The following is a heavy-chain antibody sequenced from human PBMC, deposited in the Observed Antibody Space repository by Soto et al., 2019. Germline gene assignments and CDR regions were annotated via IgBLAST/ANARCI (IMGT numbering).Heavy chain of an antibody. CDR2: IIPIFGTA. D-gene: IGHD3-10*01. J-gene: IGHJ5*02. Sequence: KAAVGKYCRSRFTWVRQAPGQGLEWMGGIIPIFGTANYAQKFQGRVTITADESTSTAYMELSSLRSEDTAVYYCARDRGFDPWGQGTLVTVSS. V-gene: IGHV1-69*01. CDR1: VGKYCRSR. CDR3: ARDRGFDP.